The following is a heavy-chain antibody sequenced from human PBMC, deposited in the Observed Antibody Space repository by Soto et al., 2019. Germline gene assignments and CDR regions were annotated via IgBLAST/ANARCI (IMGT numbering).Heavy chain of an antibody. CDR3: ARDSARHCTGGKDGYILRPWYFHY. D-gene: IGHD3-3*01. CDR1: GFTFSSYA. CDR2: ISYDGSNK. J-gene: IGHJ4*02. Sequence: QVQLVESGGGVVQPGRSLRLSCAASGFTFSSYAMHWVRQAPGKGLEWVAVISYDGSNKYYADSVKGRFTISRDNSKNTMYRQMNSLRAEDTAVYYCARDSARHCTGGKDGYILRPWYFHYWGQGTLVTVSS. V-gene: IGHV3-30-3*01.